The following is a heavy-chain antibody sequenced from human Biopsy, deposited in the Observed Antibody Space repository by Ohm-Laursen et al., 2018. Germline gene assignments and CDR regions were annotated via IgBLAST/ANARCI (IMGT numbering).Heavy chain of an antibody. J-gene: IGHJ6*02. D-gene: IGHD3-9*01. CDR1: GYTFINYG. Sequence: GSSVKVSCKASGYTFINYGFSWVRQAPGHGLEWMGWINPNSGNANYAQSFQGRLTVTRDTSISTAYMELTSLTFDDTAIYYCARVPAYPSIDGYYGLDLWGQGTTVIVSS. V-gene: IGHV1-18*01. CDR3: ARVPAYPSIDGYYGLDL. CDR2: INPNSGNA.